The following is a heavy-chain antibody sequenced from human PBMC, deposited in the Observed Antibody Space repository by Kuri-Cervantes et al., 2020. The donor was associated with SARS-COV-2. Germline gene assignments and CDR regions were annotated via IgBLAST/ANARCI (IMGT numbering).Heavy chain of an antibody. CDR2: ISSSGSTI. J-gene: IGHJ4*02. CDR3: AREIITIFGVNFDY. CDR1: GFTFSDYY. D-gene: IGHD3-3*01. V-gene: IGHV3-11*04. Sequence: GESLKISCAASGFTFSDYYMSWIRQAPGKGLEWVSYISSSGSTIYYADSVKGRFTISRDNAKSSLYLQMNSLRAEDTAVYYCAREIITIFGVNFDYWGQGTLVTVSS.